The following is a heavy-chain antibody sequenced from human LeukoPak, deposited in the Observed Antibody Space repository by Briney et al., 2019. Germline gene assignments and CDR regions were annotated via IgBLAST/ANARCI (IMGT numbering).Heavy chain of an antibody. J-gene: IGHJ4*02. D-gene: IGHD6-13*01. CDR1: GFTFSRNA. CDR2: ISSSSNYM. V-gene: IGHV3-21*01. CDR3: ARLLDSSNNYFDY. Sequence: GGSLRLSCEASGFTFSRNAMNWVRQAPGKGLEWVSFISSSSNYMSYADSVKGRFTISRDNAKNSLYLQMNSLRAEDTAVYYCARLLDSSNNYFDYWGQGTLVTVSA.